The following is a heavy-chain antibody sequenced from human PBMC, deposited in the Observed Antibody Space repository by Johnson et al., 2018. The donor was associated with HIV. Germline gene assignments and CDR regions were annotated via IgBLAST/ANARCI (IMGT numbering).Heavy chain of an antibody. CDR3: AKEGITMEVDI. J-gene: IGHJ3*02. CDR2: ISYDGNNK. D-gene: IGHD3-10*01. V-gene: IGHV3-30-3*01. Sequence: QVQLVESGGGAVQPGRSLRLSCAASGFTFSNYAIHWVRQPPGKGLEWVAVISYDGNNKYYADSVKGRFTISRDHSKNTLYLQMNSLKTEDTAVYYCAKEGITMEVDIWGQGTTVTVSS. CDR1: GFTFSNYA.